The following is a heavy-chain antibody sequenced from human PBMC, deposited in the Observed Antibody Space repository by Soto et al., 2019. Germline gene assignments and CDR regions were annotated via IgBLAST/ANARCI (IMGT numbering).Heavy chain of an antibody. V-gene: IGHV3-23*01. CDR3: AKDMGGYCSGGSCLDAFDI. CDR1: GFTFSSYA. CDR2: ISGSGGST. J-gene: IGHJ3*02. D-gene: IGHD2-15*01. Sequence: SLRLSCAASGFTFSSYAMSWVRQAPGKGLEWVSAISGSGGSTYYADSVKGRFTISRDNSKNTLYLQMNSLRAEDTAVYYCAKDMGGYCSGGSCLDAFDIWGQGTMVTVSS.